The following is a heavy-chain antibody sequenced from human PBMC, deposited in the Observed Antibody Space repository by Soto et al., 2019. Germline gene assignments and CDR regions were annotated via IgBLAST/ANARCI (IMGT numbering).Heavy chain of an antibody. D-gene: IGHD2-21*01. V-gene: IGHV3-21*01. CDR1: GFTFSSYS. CDR2: ISSSSSYI. Sequence: VQLVESGGGLVKPGGSLRLSCAASGFTFSSYSMNWVRQAPGKGLEWVSSISSSSSYIYYADSVKGRFTISRDNAQNSLYLQMNSLRAEDTAVYYCARVERAYCGGDCYDYWGQGTLVTVSS. CDR3: ARVERAYCGGDCYDY. J-gene: IGHJ4*02.